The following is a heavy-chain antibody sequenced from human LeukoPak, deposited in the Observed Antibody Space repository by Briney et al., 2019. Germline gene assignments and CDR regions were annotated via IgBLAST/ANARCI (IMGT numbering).Heavy chain of an antibody. CDR1: GFNFGDFG. V-gene: IGHV3-49*04. D-gene: IGHD5-12*01. CDR3: TRVFSGWLPFYFDY. CDR2: MRSESYGGTT. Sequence: GGSLRLSCTASGFNFGDFGMSWVRQAPGKGLEWVSFMRSESYGGTTEYAASVAGRFTISRDDSKSIVYLEMKSLKTEDTALYFCTRVFSGWLPFYFDYWGQGALVTVSS. J-gene: IGHJ4*02.